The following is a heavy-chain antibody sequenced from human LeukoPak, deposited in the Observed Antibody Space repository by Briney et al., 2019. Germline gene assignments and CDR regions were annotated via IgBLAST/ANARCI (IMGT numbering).Heavy chain of an antibody. D-gene: IGHD3-22*01. Sequence: PGGSPRPSCAASGFTFSSSAMHWVRQAPGKGLEWVAFISHDGSNEYYADSVKGRFTISRDSSKNTLYLQMNSLRAEDTAVYYCARNYYDRSGYSDTFDYWGQGTLVTVSS. CDR1: GFTFSSSA. CDR3: ARNYYDRSGYSDTFDY. CDR2: ISHDGSNE. J-gene: IGHJ4*02. V-gene: IGHV3-30*04.